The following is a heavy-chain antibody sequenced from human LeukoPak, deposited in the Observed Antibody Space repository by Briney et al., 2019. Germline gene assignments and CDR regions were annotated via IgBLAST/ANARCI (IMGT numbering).Heavy chain of an antibody. CDR1: GGSLSSSSYY. V-gene: IGHV4-39*01. J-gene: IGHJ4*02. CDR3: ARHFRYGWNEPFGY. D-gene: IGHD1-1*01. Sequence: PSETLSLTCTVSGGSLSSSSYYWGWIRQPPGKGLEWIGSIYYSGSTYYNPSLKSRVTISVDTAKNQFSLKLRSATAADTAVYYCARHFRYGWNEPFGYWGQGSLVTVSS. CDR2: IYYSGST.